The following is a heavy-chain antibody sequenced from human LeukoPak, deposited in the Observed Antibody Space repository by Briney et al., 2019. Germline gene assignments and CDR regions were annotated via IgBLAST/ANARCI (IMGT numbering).Heavy chain of an antibody. CDR1: GFTFSSYA. V-gene: IGHV3-23*01. CDR2: ISGAGGST. D-gene: IGHD2-15*01. Sequence: GGSLRLSCAASGFTFSSYAMTWVRQAAREGLDWVACISGAGGSTFYAGSVKGRFTISRDNSKNTLYLQMHSLRGEGTDISSCAKEREAYCSRGRCYGSDNLFPADYWGQGTLVTVSS. J-gene: IGHJ4*02. CDR3: AKEREAYCSRGRCYGSDNLFPADY.